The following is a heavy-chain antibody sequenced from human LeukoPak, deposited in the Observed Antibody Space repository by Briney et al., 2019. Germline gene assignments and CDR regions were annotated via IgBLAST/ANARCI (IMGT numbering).Heavy chain of an antibody. CDR2: INHSGST. V-gene: IGHV4-34*01. Sequence: SETLSLTCAVYGGSFIGFHWNWIRQPPGKGLEWIGDINHSGSTNYNPSLTSRVTISVDPSKNQFSLKLGSVTAADTAVYYCASSYSSSSALQHFDYWGQGILVTVSS. CDR1: GGSFIGFH. J-gene: IGHJ4*02. CDR3: ASSYSSSSALQHFDY. D-gene: IGHD6-6*01.